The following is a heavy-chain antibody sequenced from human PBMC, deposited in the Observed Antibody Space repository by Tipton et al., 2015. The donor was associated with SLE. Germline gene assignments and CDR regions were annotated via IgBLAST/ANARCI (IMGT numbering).Heavy chain of an antibody. V-gene: IGHV3-23*01. CDR1: GFTFSSYA. J-gene: IGHJ4*02. D-gene: IGHD2-2*01. Sequence: GSLRLSCAASGFTFSSYAMSWVRQAPGKGLEWVSAISGSGGSTYYADSVKGRFTISRDNSKNTLYLQMNSLRAEDTAVYYCARAPSYCSSTSCKGYYFDYWGQGTLVTVSS. CDR3: ARAPSYCSSTSCKGYYFDY. CDR2: ISGSGGST.